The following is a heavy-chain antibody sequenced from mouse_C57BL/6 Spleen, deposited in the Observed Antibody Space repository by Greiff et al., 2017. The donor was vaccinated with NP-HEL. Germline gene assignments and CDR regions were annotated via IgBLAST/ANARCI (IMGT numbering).Heavy chain of an antibody. CDR3: TTLSSNCGAY. J-gene: IGHJ3*01. D-gene: IGHD2-5*01. CDR1: GFNIKDDY. Sequence: EVQLVESGAELVRPGASVKLSCTASGFNIKDDYMHWVKQRPEQGLEWIGWIDPENGDTEYASKFQGKATITADTSSNTAYLQLSSLTSEDTAVYYCTTLSSNCGAYWGQGTLVTVSA. V-gene: IGHV14-4*01. CDR2: IDPENGDT.